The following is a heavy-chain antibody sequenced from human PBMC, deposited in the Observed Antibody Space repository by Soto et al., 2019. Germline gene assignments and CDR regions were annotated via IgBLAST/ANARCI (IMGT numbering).Heavy chain of an antibody. D-gene: IGHD3-16*01. CDR1: GGSISSTNW. V-gene: IGHV4-4*02. CDR3: AGGGFTWGAY. CDR2: IYHSGST. J-gene: IGHJ4*02. Sequence: QVQLQESGPGLVKPSGTLSLTCVVSGGSISSTNWSSWVRQPPGKGLEWIGDIYHSGSTNYNPSLKHRVPTSVDKAHNQFSLQLISVTPADTGVEYCAGGGFTWGAYWGRGTLVTVST.